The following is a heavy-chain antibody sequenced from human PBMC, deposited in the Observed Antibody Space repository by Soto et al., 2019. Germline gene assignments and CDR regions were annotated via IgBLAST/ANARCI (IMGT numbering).Heavy chain of an antibody. V-gene: IGHV1-3*05. D-gene: IGHD3-16*01. CDR1: GYTFTSYA. CDR3: ARDLAGFDP. Sequence: QVQLVQSGAAERKPGASVKVSCKSSGYTFTSYAMHWVRQAPGQRLEWMGWINAGNGNTKYSQKFQGRVTITRDTSANTAYMELSSLRSEDTPVYYFARDLAGFDPWGQGTLITVSS. J-gene: IGHJ5*02. CDR2: INAGNGNT.